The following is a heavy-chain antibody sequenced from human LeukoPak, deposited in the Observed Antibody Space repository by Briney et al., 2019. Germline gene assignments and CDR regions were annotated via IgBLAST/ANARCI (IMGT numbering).Heavy chain of an antibody. D-gene: IGHD3-10*01. CDR2: IDPSGGST. CDR1: GYTFSDHH. V-gene: IGHV1-46*01. CDR3: ARGTYGSDY. Sequence: ASVKVSCKASGYTFSDHHMHWVRQAPGQGLEWMGKIDPSGGSTTYAQNFQDRVTMTRDTSTSTVYMELNSLRSEDTAVYYCARGTYGSDYWGQGTLVTVSS. J-gene: IGHJ4*02.